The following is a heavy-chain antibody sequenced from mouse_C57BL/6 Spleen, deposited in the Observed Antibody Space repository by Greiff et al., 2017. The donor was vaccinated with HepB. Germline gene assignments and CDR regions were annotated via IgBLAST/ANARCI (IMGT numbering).Heavy chain of an antibody. CDR3: ALEGIYYGNSYYAMDY. CDR1: GYTFTSYT. D-gene: IGHD2-1*01. J-gene: IGHJ4*01. CDR2: INPSSGYT. Sequence: QVQLQQSGAELARPGASVKMSCKASGYTFTSYTMHWVKQRPGQGLEWIGYINPSSGYTKYNQKFKDKATLTADKSSSTAYMQLSSLTSEDSAVYYCALEGIYYGNSYYAMDYWGQGTSVTVAS. V-gene: IGHV1-4*01.